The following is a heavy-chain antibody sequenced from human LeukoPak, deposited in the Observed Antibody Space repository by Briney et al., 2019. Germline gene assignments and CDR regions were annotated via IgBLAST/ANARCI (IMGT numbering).Heavy chain of an antibody. J-gene: IGHJ5*02. V-gene: IGHV4-4*07. CDR3: ASRHSRGGFDP. CDR2: IYTSGST. Sequence: SEALSLTCTVSGGSISSYYWSWIRQPAGKGLEWIGRIYTSGSTNYNPSLKSRVTMSVDTSKNQFSLKLSSVPAADTAVYYCASRHSRGGFDPWGKGTLVTVSS. D-gene: IGHD3-10*01. CDR1: GGSISSYY.